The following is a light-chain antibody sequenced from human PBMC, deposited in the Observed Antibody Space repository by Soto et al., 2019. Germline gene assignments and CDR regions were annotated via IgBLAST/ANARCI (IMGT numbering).Light chain of an antibody. CDR2: DAS. Sequence: DILMTQSPSTLSASIGDRVTITCRASQSISIWLAWYQQKPGKAPKLLIYDASTLESGVPARFSGSGSGTEFTLTINSLEPDDFAAYYCQQSNSYSFTFAQGTRLEIK. V-gene: IGKV1-5*01. CDR1: QSISIW. CDR3: QQSNSYSFT. J-gene: IGKJ5*01.